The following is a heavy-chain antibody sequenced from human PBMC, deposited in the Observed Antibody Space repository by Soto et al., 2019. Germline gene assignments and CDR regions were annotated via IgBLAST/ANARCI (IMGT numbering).Heavy chain of an antibody. V-gene: IGHV3-23*01. CDR1: GLTFSRYA. D-gene: IGHD3-22*01. Sequence: EVQLLESGGGLVQPGGSLRLSCAASGLTFSRYAMSWVRQAPGKGLECVSAISGSGGSTYYADSVKGRFTISRDNSKNTLYLQMNSLRAEDTAVYYCAKYAGTMIVHDYWCQGTLVAVSS. CDR3: AKYAGTMIVHDY. CDR2: ISGSGGST. J-gene: IGHJ4*02.